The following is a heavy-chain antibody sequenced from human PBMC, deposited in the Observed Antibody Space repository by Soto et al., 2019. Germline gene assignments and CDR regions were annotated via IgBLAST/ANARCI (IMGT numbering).Heavy chain of an antibody. CDR2: SNPNSGDT. J-gene: IGHJ5*02. Sequence: ASVKVSCKASGYIFTDYYIHWVRQAPGRGLEWMGWSNPNSGDTNYAQKFHGRVTLTRDKSISTAYMELRRLRSDDTAVYYCARVTSRPNCFDPWGQGTLVTVTS. V-gene: IGHV1-2*02. CDR1: GYIFTDYY. CDR3: ARVTSRPNCFDP.